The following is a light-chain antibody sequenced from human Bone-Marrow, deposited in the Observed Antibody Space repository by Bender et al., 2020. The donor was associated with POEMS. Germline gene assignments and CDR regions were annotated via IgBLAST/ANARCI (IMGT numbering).Light chain of an antibody. CDR1: DLGDKY. V-gene: IGLV3-1*01. CDR2: QDT. CDR3: QAWDIFAGV. J-gene: IGLJ2*01. Sequence: SYEVTQPPSVSVSPGQTASITCSGDDLGDKYVAWYQQKPGQSPVLVIYQDTKRPSGIPERFSGSNSGNTATLTIRGTQAMDEADYYCQAWDIFAGVFCGWAKLT.